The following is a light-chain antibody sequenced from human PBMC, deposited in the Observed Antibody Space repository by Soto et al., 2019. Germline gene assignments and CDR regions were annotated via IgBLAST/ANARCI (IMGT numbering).Light chain of an antibody. CDR1: QDISNY. CDR3: QQYDNFPWT. V-gene: IGKV1-33*01. CDR2: DAS. Sequence: DIQMTQSPSSLSASVGDRVTITCQASQDISNYLNWYQQKPGKAPKLLIYDASNLETGVPSRFSGSGSGTDFTFTISSLQPEYIAIYYCQQYDNFPWTMGLGTRFDIK. J-gene: IGKJ1*01.